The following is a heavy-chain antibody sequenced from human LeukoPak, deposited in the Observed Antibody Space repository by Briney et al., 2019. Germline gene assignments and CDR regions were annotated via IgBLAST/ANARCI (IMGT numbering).Heavy chain of an antibody. Sequence: GGSLRLSCAASGFTFSSYSMNWVRQAPGKGLEWVSSISSSSYIYYADSVKGRFTISRDNAKNSLYLQMNSLRAEDTAVYYCARVLGVYDSSGYWGSYYYYGMDVWGQGTTVTVSS. J-gene: IGHJ6*02. CDR1: GFTFSSYS. CDR2: ISSSSYI. V-gene: IGHV3-21*01. D-gene: IGHD3-22*01. CDR3: ARVLGVYDSSGYWGSYYYYGMDV.